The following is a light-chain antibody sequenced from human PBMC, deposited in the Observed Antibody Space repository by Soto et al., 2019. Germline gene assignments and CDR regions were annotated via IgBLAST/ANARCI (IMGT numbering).Light chain of an antibody. J-gene: IGKJ2*01. V-gene: IGKV3-20*01. CDR3: QQYGSSPYT. CDR2: GAS. Sequence: EIVLTQSPGTLSLSPGERATLSCRASQSVSSDYLAWYQQKPGQAPRLLVYGASNRATAIPDRFSGSGSGTDFTLTTSRLEPEDFAVYSCQQYGSSPYTFGQGTKLEI. CDR1: QSVSSDY.